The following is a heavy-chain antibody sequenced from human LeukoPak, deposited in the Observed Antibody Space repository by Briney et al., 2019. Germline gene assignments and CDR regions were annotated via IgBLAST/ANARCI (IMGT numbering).Heavy chain of an antibody. CDR3: ARDDDSSGSFDH. Sequence: SETLSLTCTVSGGSISSYYWSWIRQPPGKGLEWIGYIYYSGSTNYNPSLKSRVTISVDTSKNQFSLKLSSVTAADTAVYYCARDDDSSGSFDHWGQGTLVTVSS. CDR1: GGSISSYY. CDR2: IYYSGST. V-gene: IGHV4-59*01. D-gene: IGHD3-22*01. J-gene: IGHJ4*02.